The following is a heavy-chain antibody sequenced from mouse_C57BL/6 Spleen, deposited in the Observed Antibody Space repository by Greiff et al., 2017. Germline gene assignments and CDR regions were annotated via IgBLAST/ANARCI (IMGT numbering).Heavy chain of an antibody. J-gene: IGHJ3*01. CDR1: GFSLTSYG. V-gene: IGHV2-2*01. D-gene: IGHD4-1*01. CDR3: ARDNWDWFAY. CDR2: IWSGGST. Sequence: QVQLQQSGPGLVQPSQSLSITCTVSGFSLTSYGVHWVRQSPGKGLEWLGVIWSGGSTDYNAAFISRLSISKDNSKSQVFFKMNSLQADDTAIYYCARDNWDWFAYWGQGTLVTVSA.